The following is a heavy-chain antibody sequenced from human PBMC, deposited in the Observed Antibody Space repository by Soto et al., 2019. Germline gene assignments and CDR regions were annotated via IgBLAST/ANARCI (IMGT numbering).Heavy chain of an antibody. CDR1: GESVTSHTW. J-gene: IGHJ4*01. D-gene: IGHD6-19*01. CDR3: ARDAAVPGESDRFDH. CDR2: AYHNALT. Sequence: PSDTLSLISAVSGESVTSHTWGSWVCSPPGKGTEWIGEAYHNALTDYNPSLKARVTMSVDTSKNEFSLKLTSLTAADTAIYYCARDAAVPGESDRFDHWGHGTLVTFSS. V-gene: IGHV4-4*02.